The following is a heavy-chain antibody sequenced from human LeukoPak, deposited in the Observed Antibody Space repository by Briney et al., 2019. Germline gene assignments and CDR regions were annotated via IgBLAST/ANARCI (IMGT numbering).Heavy chain of an antibody. V-gene: IGHV3-30*02. D-gene: IGHD3-10*01. Sequence: PGGSLRLSCAASGFTFSNYAMHWVRQAPGKGLEWVAFTRSDGTDKYYAETVRGRFTISRDNSENTLYLQMNSLRAEDTAVYYCAKEEDGPRGRYGSGTYGYFQHWGQGTLVTVSP. CDR3: AKEEDGPRGRYGSGTYGYFQH. CDR2: TRSDGTDK. J-gene: IGHJ1*01. CDR1: GFTFSNYA.